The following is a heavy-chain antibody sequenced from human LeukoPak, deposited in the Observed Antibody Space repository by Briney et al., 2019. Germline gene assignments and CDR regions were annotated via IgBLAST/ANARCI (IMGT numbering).Heavy chain of an antibody. CDR2: ISAYNGST. D-gene: IGHD6-6*01. CDR3: AREAEYSSSSDFDY. J-gene: IGHJ4*02. Sequence: ASVKVSCKASGYTFTSYGISWVRQAPGQGLEWMGWISAYNGSTNYAQKLQGRVTKTTDTSTSTAYMELRSLRSDDTAVYYCAREAEYSSSSDFDYWGQGTLVTVSS. CDR1: GYTFTSYG. V-gene: IGHV1-18*01.